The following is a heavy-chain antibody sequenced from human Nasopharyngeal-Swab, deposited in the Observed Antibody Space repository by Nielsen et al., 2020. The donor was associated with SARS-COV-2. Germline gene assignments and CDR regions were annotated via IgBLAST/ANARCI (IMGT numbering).Heavy chain of an antibody. J-gene: IGHJ4*02. CDR3: ADPPFSEY. V-gene: IGHV3-53*01. CDR1: GFIVSSTY. CDR2: IEIGGIT. Sequence: GESLKISCAVSGFIVSSTYMSWVRQAPGKGLEWVSVIEIGGITHYADSVKGRFTISRDSSTNTLYLQMNSLRADDTAVYYCADPPFSEYWGQGTLVTVSS.